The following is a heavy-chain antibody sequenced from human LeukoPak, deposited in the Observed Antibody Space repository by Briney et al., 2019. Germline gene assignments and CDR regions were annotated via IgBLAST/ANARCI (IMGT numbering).Heavy chain of an antibody. J-gene: IGHJ5*02. V-gene: IGHV4-61*01. CDR2: IYYSGST. CDR3: ARDCGKPGRWFDP. Sequence: PSETLSLTCTVSGGSISSSSYYWGWIRQPPGKGLEWIGYIYYSGSTNYNPSLKSRVTISVDTSKNQFSLKLSSVTAADTAVYYCARDCGKPGRWFDPWGQGTLVTVSS. D-gene: IGHD1-14*01. CDR1: GGSISSSSYY.